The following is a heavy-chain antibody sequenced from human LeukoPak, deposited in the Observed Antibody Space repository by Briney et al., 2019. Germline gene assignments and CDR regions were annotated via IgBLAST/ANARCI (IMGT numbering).Heavy chain of an antibody. Sequence: GGSLRLSCAASGFTFSSYWMHWVRQAPGKGLVWVSRINSDGSSTSYADSVKGRFTISRDNAKNTLYLQMNSLRAEDTAVYYCARGPRNYDFWSGYYYYYYMDVWGKGTTVTVSS. CDR1: GFTFSSYW. D-gene: IGHD3-3*01. J-gene: IGHJ6*03. CDR2: INSDGSST. CDR3: ARGPRNYDFWSGYYYYYYMDV. V-gene: IGHV3-74*01.